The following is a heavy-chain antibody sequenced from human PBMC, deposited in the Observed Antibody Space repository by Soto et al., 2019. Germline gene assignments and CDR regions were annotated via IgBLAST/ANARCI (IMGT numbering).Heavy chain of an antibody. J-gene: IGHJ5*02. Sequence: QVQLQESGPGLVKPSQTLSLTCTVSGGSISDGYYWTWIRQHPGKGLEWIGSISASGSTSYNPSLKRRLTVSVHKSKNQFSLNLRSVTAADTAVYYCARRDRSGFSYWLDTWGQGTLVTVSS. CDR2: ISASGST. D-gene: IGHD3-22*01. CDR1: GGSISDGYY. CDR3: ARRDRSGFSYWLDT. V-gene: IGHV4-31*03.